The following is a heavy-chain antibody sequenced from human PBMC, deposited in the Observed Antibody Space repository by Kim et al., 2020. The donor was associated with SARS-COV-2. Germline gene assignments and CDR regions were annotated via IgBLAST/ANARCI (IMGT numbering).Heavy chain of an antibody. J-gene: IGHJ4*02. CDR1: GYPFTRSA. D-gene: IGHD3-10*01. V-gene: IGHV7-4-1*02. CDR3: AKDSGRDYYFDY. Sequence: ASVKVSCKTSGYPFTRSALHWVRQVPGQGLELMGWINTKTGKATYAQGFSGRFVFSLDTSVSTAYMQISGLKAEDTAVYFCAKDSGRDYYFDYWGQGTLVTVSS. CDR2: INTKTGKA.